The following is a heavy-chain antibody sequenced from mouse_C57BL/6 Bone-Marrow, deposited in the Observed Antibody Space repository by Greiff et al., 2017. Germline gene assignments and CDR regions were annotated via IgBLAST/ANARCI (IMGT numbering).Heavy chain of an antibody. D-gene: IGHD2-1*01. CDR3: ARGGGNSWYFDD. CDR2: IYPRSGNT. V-gene: IGHV1-81*01. CDR1: GYTFTSYG. Sequence: QVQLQQSGAELARPGASVKLSCKASGYTFTSYGISWVKQRTGQGLEWIGEIYPRSGNTYYNEKFKGKATLTADKSSSTAYMELRSLTSEGSAVYFCARGGGNSWYFDDWGTGTTVTVSS. J-gene: IGHJ1*03.